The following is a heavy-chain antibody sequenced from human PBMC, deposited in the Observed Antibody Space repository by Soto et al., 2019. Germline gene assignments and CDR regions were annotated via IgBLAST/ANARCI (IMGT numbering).Heavy chain of an antibody. CDR3: ARQRTSVVTKAYFDV. D-gene: IGHD2-21*02. J-gene: IGHJ4*02. V-gene: IGHV4-39*01. Sequence: PPETLSLTWTFTVDSISFSSYDWGWIRQPPGKGLEWIGSIYYSGITYNNPSLRSRVSMSIDTSKDQFSLKLKSVTAADTALYFCARQRTSVVTKAYFDVWGPGSLVTVSS. CDR1: VDSISFSSYD. CDR2: IYYSGIT.